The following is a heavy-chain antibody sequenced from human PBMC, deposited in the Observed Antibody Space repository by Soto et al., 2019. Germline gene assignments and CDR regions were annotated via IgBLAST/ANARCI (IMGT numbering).Heavy chain of an antibody. J-gene: IGHJ6*02. Sequence: EVQLLESGGGLLQPGGSLKLSCAASGFNFNTYAMSWVRQAPGKGLEWVSGISGSGPSTYYTDPVQGRFTISRDKSKNTLYLQINSLRAKDTAVYYFVSLDTGFNLYGMDVWGQGTTVTVS. CDR3: VSLDTGFNLYGMDV. D-gene: IGHD5-18*01. CDR1: GFNFNTYA. V-gene: IGHV3-23*01. CDR2: ISGSGPST.